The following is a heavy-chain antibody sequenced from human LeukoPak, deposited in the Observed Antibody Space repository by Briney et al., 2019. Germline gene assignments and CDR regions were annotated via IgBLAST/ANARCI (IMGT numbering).Heavy chain of an antibody. V-gene: IGHV4-39*01. CDR1: GGSISSNSYY. J-gene: IGHJ4*02. CDR2: IYYSGST. Sequence: PSETLSLTCTVSGGSISSNSYYWGWIRQPPGKGLEWIGSIYYSGSTYYHPSLKSRVNISVDTSKNQFSLKLSSVTAADTAVYYCARHRGGRLAFDYWGQGTLVTVSS. CDR3: ARHRGGRLAFDY. D-gene: IGHD1-26*01.